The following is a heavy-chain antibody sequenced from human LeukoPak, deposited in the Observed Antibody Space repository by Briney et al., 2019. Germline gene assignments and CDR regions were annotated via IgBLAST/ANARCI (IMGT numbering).Heavy chain of an antibody. CDR1: GDSVSSNSAA. D-gene: IGHD5-18*01. J-gene: IGHJ4*02. Sequence: SQTLSLTCAISGDSVSSNSAAWNWIRQSPSRGLEWLGRTYYRSEWYNDYAVSVKSRITINPDTSKNQFSLQLNSVTPEDTAVYYCARGLVGYSYGYEVYYFDYWGQGTLVTVSS. V-gene: IGHV6-1*01. CDR2: TYYRSEWYN. CDR3: ARGLVGYSYGYEVYYFDY.